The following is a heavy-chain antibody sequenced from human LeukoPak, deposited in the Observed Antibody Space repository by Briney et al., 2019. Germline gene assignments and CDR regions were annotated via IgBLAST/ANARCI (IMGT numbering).Heavy chain of an antibody. J-gene: IGHJ4*02. D-gene: IGHD3-22*01. V-gene: IGHV1-2*02. CDR1: GYPFTRYY. CDR2: INPNSGGT. Sequence: GASVKVSCKASGYPFTRYYMHWVRQSPGQGLEWMGWINPNSGGTNYAQKFQGRVTMTRDTSISTAYMELSRLGSDDTAVYYCARVTGYMIEDYFDYWGQGTLVTVSS. CDR3: ARVTGYMIEDYFDY.